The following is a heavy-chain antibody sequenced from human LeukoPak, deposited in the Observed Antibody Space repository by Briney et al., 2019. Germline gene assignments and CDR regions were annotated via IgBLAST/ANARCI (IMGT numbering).Heavy chain of an antibody. CDR3: ASNSGYEVYYYYYMDV. Sequence: GASVKVSCKASGYTFTGYYMHWVRQAPGQGLEWMGWINPNSGGTNYAQKFQGRVTMTRDTSISTAYMELSRLRSDDTAVYYCASNSGYEVYYYYYMDVWGKGTTVTVSS. CDR1: GYTFTGYY. D-gene: IGHD5-12*01. J-gene: IGHJ6*03. V-gene: IGHV1-2*02. CDR2: INPNSGGT.